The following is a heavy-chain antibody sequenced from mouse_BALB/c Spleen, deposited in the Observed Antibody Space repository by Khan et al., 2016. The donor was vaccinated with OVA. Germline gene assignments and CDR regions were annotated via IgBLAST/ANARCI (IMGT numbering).Heavy chain of an antibody. CDR3: TRSILLYFDS. D-gene: IGHD2-3*01. J-gene: IGHJ2*01. CDR2: IDPETGNS. Sequence: VQLQQPGAELVRPGALVKLSCRGSGFNIKDYYMQWVKRRPEQGLEWIGWIDPETGNSIYDPKFQGKAIITADTSSNTAYLQLRRLTSEDHAVYYCTRSILLYFDSWGQGTTLTVSS. V-gene: IGHV14-1*02. CDR1: GFNIKDYY.